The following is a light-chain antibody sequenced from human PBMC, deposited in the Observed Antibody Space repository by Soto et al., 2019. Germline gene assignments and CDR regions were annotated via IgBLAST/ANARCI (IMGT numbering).Light chain of an antibody. V-gene: IGKV3-20*01. CDR3: QQYGSSPPIT. Sequence: EIVLTQSRSTLTLSQGGRDTLCCRRSQSISSSYLAWYQQKPGQTPRLLIYGASSRATGIPDRFSGSGSEADFTLTVSRLEPEDFAVYYCQQYGSSPPITFGQGTRLEIK. CDR1: QSISSSY. CDR2: GAS. J-gene: IGKJ5*01.